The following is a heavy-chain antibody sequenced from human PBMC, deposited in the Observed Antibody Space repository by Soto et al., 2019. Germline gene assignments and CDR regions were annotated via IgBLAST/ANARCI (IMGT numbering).Heavy chain of an antibody. CDR3: AREVQVHTPAFVY. J-gene: IGHJ4*02. Sequence: QVQLVQSGAEMKKPGSSVKVFCQSSGGTFNTYAMNWVRQAPGQGPEWMGDISPMFGAANYAPKFQGRVTITADESTGTPYMQLSSLTSEDTALYFCAREVQVHTPAFVYWGQGTLVTVSS. CDR1: GGTFNTYA. CDR2: ISPMFGAA. D-gene: IGHD3-10*01. V-gene: IGHV1-69*19.